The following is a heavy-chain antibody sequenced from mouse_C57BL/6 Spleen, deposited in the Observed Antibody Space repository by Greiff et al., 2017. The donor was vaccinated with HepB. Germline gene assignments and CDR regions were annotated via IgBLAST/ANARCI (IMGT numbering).Heavy chain of an antibody. CDR2: INPNNGGT. CDR3: ARSLYAMDY. CDR1: GYTFTDYY. V-gene: IGHV1-26*01. Sequence: EVQLQQSGPELVKPGASVKISCKASGYTFTDYYMNWVKQSHGKSLEWIGDINPNNGGTSYNQKFKGKATLTVDKSSSTAYMELRSLTSEDSAVYYCARSLYAMDYGGQGNSVTVSS. J-gene: IGHJ4*01. D-gene: IGHD6-2*01.